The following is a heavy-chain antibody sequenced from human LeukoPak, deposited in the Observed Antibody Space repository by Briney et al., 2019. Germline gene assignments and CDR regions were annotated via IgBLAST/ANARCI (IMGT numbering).Heavy chain of an antibody. CDR2: ISSSGSTI. CDR3: ARDGLLWFGEFPSHFDH. V-gene: IGHV3-48*03. Sequence: GGSLRLSCAASGFTFNSYEMNWVRQAPGKGLEWVSYISSSGSTIYYADSVKGRFTISRDNAKNSLYLQMNSLRAEDTAVYYCARDGLLWFGEFPSHFDHWGQGTLVTVSS. CDR1: GFTFNSYE. J-gene: IGHJ4*02. D-gene: IGHD3-10*01.